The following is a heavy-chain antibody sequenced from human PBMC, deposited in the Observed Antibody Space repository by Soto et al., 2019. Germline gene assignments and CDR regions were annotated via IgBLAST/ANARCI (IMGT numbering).Heavy chain of an antibody. J-gene: IGHJ6*02. Sequence: SVKVSCKASGGTFSSYAISWVRQAPGQGLEWMGGIIPIFGTANYAQKFQGRVTITADESTSTAYMELSSLRSEDTAVYYCARDMYSSGWYYDYYYGMDVWGQGTTVTVSS. D-gene: IGHD6-19*01. CDR2: IIPIFGTA. CDR3: ARDMYSSGWYYDYYYGMDV. V-gene: IGHV1-69*13. CDR1: GGTFSSYA.